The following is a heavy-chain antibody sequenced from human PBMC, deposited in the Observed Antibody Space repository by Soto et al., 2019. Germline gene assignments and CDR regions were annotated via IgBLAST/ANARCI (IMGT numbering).Heavy chain of an antibody. CDR1: GGSISSYY. Sequence: QVQLQESGPGLVKPSETLSLTCTVSGGSISSYYWRWIRQPAGKGLEWIGRIYTSGSTNYNPSLKSRVTMPVAMSKTQFSLKLSPVTAADTAVYYCTRDGYKKEVGYFDYWGQGTLVTVSS. CDR2: IYTSGST. J-gene: IGHJ4*02. D-gene: IGHD5-12*01. CDR3: TRDGYKKEVGYFDY. V-gene: IGHV4-4*07.